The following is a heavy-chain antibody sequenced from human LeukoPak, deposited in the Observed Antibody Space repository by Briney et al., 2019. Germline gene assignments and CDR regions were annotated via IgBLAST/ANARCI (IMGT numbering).Heavy chain of an antibody. Sequence: PGGSLRLSCSASGFTFSSYAMHWVRQAPGKGLEWVGRIKSKTDGGTTDYAAPVKGRFTISRDDSKNTLYVQMNSLKTEDTGVYYCTTDNWGNMNDRPEGNWGQGTLVTVSS. J-gene: IGHJ4*02. CDR3: TTDNWGNMNDRPEGN. CDR1: GFTFSSYA. CDR2: IKSKTDGGTT. D-gene: IGHD7-27*01. V-gene: IGHV3-15*01.